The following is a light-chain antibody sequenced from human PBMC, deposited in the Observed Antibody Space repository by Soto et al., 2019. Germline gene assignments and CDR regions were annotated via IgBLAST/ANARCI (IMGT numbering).Light chain of an antibody. J-gene: IGKJ1*01. CDR3: QQYGRGAPWT. Sequence: IVLTQSPGTLSLAPGERATLSCRASQSVYSNYLAWYQQKPGQSPRSLIYEESSRAPGIPDRFSGTGSGTDFTLTLASLEPEDFAFYYCQQYGRGAPWTFGQGTKVEIK. V-gene: IGKV3-20*01. CDR1: QSVYSNY. CDR2: EES.